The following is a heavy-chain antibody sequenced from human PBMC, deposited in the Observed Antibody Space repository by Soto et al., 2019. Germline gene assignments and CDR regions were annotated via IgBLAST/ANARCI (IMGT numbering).Heavy chain of an antibody. CDR2: IAGSSPTT. J-gene: IGHJ4*02. CDR1: GFTFSNYA. Sequence: GGSLRLSCAASGFTFSNYAMSWVRRAPGKGLEWVSAIAGSSPTTYYADSVRGRFTVSRDNSRNTLFLQMNSLRLEDTATYYCAKLNWAGWLDHFDYWGQGSLVTVSS. V-gene: IGHV3-23*01. D-gene: IGHD6-19*01. CDR3: AKLNWAGWLDHFDY.